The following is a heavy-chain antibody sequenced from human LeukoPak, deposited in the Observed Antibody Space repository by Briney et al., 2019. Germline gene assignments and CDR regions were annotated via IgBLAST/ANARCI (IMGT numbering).Heavy chain of an antibody. D-gene: IGHD4-17*01. CDR1: GFTFSSYG. CDR2: IWYDGSNK. Sequence: GGSLRLSCAASGFTFSSYGMHWVRQAPGKGLEWVAVIWYDGSNKYYADSVKGRFTISRDNSKNTLYLQMNSLRAEDTAVYYCARETIDRMTTVITYYFDYWGQGTLVTVSS. CDR3: ARETIDRMTTVITYYFDY. V-gene: IGHV3-33*01. J-gene: IGHJ4*02.